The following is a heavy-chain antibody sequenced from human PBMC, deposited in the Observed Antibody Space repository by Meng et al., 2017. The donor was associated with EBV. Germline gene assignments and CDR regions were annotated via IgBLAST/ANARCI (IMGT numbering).Heavy chain of an antibody. CDR1: GFTLRSYS. CDR2: ISSNSIDI. J-gene: IGHJ4*02. CDR3: ARDRTSNRFDY. D-gene: IGHD2-8*01. Sequence: GSGGGLVMPGESRRLSCAASGFTLRSYSMNWVRLAPGKGLDWVSSISSNSIDIYYADLVKGRFTISRDNAKNSLFLQMNSLRAEDTAVYYCARDRTSNRFDYWGQGTLVTVSS. V-gene: IGHV3-21*01.